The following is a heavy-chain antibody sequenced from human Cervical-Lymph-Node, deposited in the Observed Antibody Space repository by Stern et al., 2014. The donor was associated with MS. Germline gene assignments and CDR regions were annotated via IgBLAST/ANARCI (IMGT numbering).Heavy chain of an antibody. CDR1: GFTVSKNY. V-gene: IGHV3-53*01. D-gene: IGHD3-3*01. CDR3: ARAIFGVNTAAMAPDAFDS. J-gene: IGHJ3*01. Sequence: EMQLVESGGGLIQPGGSLRLSCAAPGFTVSKNYMSWVRQAPGKGLEWVSLIYTDGSTYSAGAGKGRFTISRDSSKNMLFLQMNSLRAEDTAMYYCARAIFGVNTAAMAPDAFDSWGQGTMVTVSS. CDR2: IYTDGST.